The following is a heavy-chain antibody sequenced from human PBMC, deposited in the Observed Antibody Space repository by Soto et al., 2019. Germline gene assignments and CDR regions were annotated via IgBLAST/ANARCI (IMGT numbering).Heavy chain of an antibody. Sequence: SESLSLTCTVSGVSIIDDYWSWIRQPPGKGLEWIGYIYYSGTTNYSPSLKSRVTISVDTSKNQFSLKLSSVTAADSAIYYCPEPNYYYYYGMDVWGQGTTVTVSS. V-gene: IGHV4-59*08. CDR3: PEPNYYYYYGMDV. CDR1: GVSIIDDY. CDR2: IYYSGTT. J-gene: IGHJ6*02.